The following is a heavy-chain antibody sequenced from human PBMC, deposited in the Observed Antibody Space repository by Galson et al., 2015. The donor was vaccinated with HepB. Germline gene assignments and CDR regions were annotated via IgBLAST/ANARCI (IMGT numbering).Heavy chain of an antibody. V-gene: IGHV3-21*01. D-gene: IGHD4-11*01. J-gene: IGHJ4*02. CDR1: GFTFSSYS. CDR2: ISSSSSYI. Sequence: SLRLSCAASGFTFSSYSMNWVRQAPGKGLEWVSSISSSSSYIYYADSVKGRFTISRDNAKNSLYLQMNSLRAEDTAVYYCARDGRYSNYLDYWGQGTLVTVSS. CDR3: ARDGRYSNYLDY.